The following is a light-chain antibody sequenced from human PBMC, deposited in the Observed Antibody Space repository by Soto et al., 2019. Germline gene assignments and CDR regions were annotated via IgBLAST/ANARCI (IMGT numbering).Light chain of an antibody. V-gene: IGKV3-15*01. CDR1: QSVSSN. J-gene: IGKJ1*01. CDR2: GAS. CDR3: QQYNNWPPWT. Sequence: EIVMTQSPATLSVSPGERATLSCRASQSVSSNLAWYQQKPGQAPRLLIYGASTRATGIPARFSGSGSGTECPLTISSLQSEDFAVYYRQQYNNWPPWTFGQGTKVEIK.